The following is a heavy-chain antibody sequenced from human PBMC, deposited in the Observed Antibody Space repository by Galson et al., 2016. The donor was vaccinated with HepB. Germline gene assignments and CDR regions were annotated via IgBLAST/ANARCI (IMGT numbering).Heavy chain of an antibody. J-gene: IGHJ5*02. CDR2: ISSSSSYI. V-gene: IGHV3-21*01. D-gene: IGHD3-10*01. Sequence: SLRLTCAASGFTFSSYSMNWVRQAPGKGLEWVSSISSSSSYIYYADSVKGRLTISRDNAKNSLYLQMNSLRAEDTAVYYCARDRQYYGSGTMPWFDPWGQGTLVTVSS. CDR1: GFTFSSYS. CDR3: ARDRQYYGSGTMPWFDP.